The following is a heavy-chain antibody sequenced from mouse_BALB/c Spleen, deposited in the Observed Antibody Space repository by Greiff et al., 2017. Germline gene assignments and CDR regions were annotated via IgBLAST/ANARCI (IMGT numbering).Heavy chain of an antibody. CDR2: INPGSGGT. D-gene: IGHD1-1*01. CDR1: GYAFTNYL. V-gene: IGHV1-54*01. J-gene: IGHJ3*01. CDR3: ARHGSSYGGFAY. Sequence: QVQLKESGAELVRPGTSVKVSCKASGYAFTNYLIEWVKQRPGQGLEWIGVINPGSGGTNYNEKFKGKATLTADKSSSTAYMQLSSLTSDDSAVYFCARHGSSYGGFAYWGQGTLVTVSA.